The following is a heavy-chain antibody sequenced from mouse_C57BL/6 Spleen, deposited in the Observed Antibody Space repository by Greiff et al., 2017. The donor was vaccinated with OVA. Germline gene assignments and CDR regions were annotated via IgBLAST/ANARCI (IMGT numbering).Heavy chain of an antibody. CDR1: GYAFSSSW. D-gene: IGHD2-4*01. J-gene: IGHJ2*01. Sequence: QVQLKQSGPELVKPGASVKLSCKASGYAFSSSWMNWVRQRPGQGLEWIGRIYPGDGDTNYNGKFKGKATLTADKSSSTAYMQLSSLTSKDSAVDFCARMIIEYGCGPLDYWGQGTTLTVSS. CDR2: IYPGDGDT. V-gene: IGHV1-82*01. CDR3: ARMIIEYGCGPLDY.